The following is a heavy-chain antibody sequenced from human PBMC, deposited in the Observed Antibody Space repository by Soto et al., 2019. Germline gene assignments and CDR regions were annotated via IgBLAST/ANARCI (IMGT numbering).Heavy chain of an antibody. CDR1: GGTFRSDT. CDR3: VRNSPIGSTFSGYDGIDY. J-gene: IGHJ4*02. Sequence: QVQLVQSGPEVKKPGSSVKVSCKTPGGTFRSDTITWVRQAPGQGLEWMGRIIPLLEKTDYAQKFQGRVTITADKSTGTAYMEVSSLRSEDTAIYYCVRNSPIGSTFSGYDGIDYWGQGTLVTVSS. V-gene: IGHV1-69*02. CDR2: IIPLLEKT. D-gene: IGHD5-12*01.